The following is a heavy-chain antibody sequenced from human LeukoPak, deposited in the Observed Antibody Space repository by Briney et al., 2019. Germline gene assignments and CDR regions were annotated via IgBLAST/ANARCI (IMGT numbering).Heavy chain of an antibody. CDR1: GFTFSSSW. CDR3: ARHGSYAMDV. V-gene: IGHV3-74*01. D-gene: IGHD1-26*01. CDR2: INSDGSST. Sequence: PGGSLRLSCAASGFTFSSSWMHWVRQAPGKGLVWVSYINSDGSSTTYADSVKGRFTMSRDNGKNTLYLQMNRLRAEDTAVYYCARHGSYAMDVWGQGTTVTVSS. J-gene: IGHJ6*02.